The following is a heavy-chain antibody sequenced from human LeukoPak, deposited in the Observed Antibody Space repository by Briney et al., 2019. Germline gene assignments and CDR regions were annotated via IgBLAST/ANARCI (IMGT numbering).Heavy chain of an antibody. CDR3: APATGPDY. V-gene: IGHV3-30*03. Sequence: GSLRLSCAASGFTFSSYGMHWVRQAPGKGLEWVAVISYDGSNKYYADSVKGRFTISRDNSKNTLYLQMNSLRAEDTAVYYCAPATGPDYWGQGTLVTVSS. CDR1: GFTFSSYG. D-gene: IGHD4-17*01. CDR2: ISYDGSNK. J-gene: IGHJ4*02.